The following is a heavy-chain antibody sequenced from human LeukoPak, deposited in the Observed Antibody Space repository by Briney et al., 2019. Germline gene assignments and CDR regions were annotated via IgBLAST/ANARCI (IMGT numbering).Heavy chain of an antibody. D-gene: IGHD1-1*01. J-gene: IGHJ4*02. V-gene: IGHV3-48*04. CDR1: GFTFSSYS. Sequence: GGSLRLSCAASGFTFSSYSFNWVRQAPGKGLEWISYISTTGYTVYYADSAKGRFTVSRDNAKDSLYLQMNSLGVEDTAVYYCARGETSDTRHLDYWGQGTLVTVSS. CDR2: ISTTGYTV. CDR3: ARGETSDTRHLDY.